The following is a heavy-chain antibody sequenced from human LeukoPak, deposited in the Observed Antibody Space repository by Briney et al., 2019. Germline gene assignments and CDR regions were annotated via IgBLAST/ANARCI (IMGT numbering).Heavy chain of an antibody. D-gene: IGHD4-17*01. CDR3: AKDLSDYGDFPIDY. J-gene: IGHJ4*02. Sequence: PGGSLRLSCAASGFTFSSYGMHWVRQAPGKGLEWVAVIWYDGSNKYYADSAKGRFTISKDNSKNTLYLQMNSLRAEDTAVYYCAKDLSDYGDFPIDYWGQGTLVTVSS. V-gene: IGHV3-33*06. CDR2: IWYDGSNK. CDR1: GFTFSSYG.